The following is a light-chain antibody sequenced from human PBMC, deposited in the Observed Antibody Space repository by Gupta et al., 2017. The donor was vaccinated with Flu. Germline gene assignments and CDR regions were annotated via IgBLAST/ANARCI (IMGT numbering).Light chain of an antibody. Sequence: SRHSNYAIAWHQQQPEKGPRYLMKLNSDGSHSKGDGIPDRFSGSSSGAERYLTISSPQSEDEADYYCQTWGTGPWVFGGGTKLTVL. CDR1: SRHSNYA. V-gene: IGLV4-69*01. CDR2: LNSDGSH. CDR3: QTWGTGPWV. J-gene: IGLJ3*02.